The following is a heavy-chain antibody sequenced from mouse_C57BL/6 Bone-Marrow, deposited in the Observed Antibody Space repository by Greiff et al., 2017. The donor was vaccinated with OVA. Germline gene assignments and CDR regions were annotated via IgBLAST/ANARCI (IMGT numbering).Heavy chain of an antibody. J-gene: IGHJ4*01. V-gene: IGHV2-9-1*01. CDR3: ARAGVTTGDYYAMDY. Sequence: VQLQESGPGLVAPSPSLSITCTASGFSLTSYAISWVRQPPGKGLEWLGVIWTGGGTNYNSALNSRQSTSKDNSKSQVFLKMNSLQTDDTARYYCARAGVTTGDYYAMDYWGQGTSVTVSS. CDR2: IWTGGGT. CDR1: GFSLTSYA. D-gene: IGHD2-2*01.